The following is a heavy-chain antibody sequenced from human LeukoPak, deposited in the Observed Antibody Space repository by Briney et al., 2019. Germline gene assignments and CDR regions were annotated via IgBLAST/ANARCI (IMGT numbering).Heavy chain of an antibody. Sequence: GGSLRLSCAASGFTFSTAWMNWVRQAPGKGLEWVGRIKSKTDGGTTDYAAAVKGRFTISREDSKNTLYLQINNLKTEDTAVYYCSTQGYCSGGSCEAFDYWGQGTLVTVSS. CDR2: IKSKTDGGTT. CDR3: STQGYCSGGSCEAFDY. CDR1: GFTFSTAW. D-gene: IGHD2-15*01. V-gene: IGHV3-15*01. J-gene: IGHJ4*02.